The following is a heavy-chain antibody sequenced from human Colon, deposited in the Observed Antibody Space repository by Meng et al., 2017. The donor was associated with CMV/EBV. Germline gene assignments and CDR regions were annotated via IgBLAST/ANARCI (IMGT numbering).Heavy chain of an antibody. D-gene: IGHD3-22*01. CDR3: ARVQAKKYDYDSSGYSYYYGVDV. CDR1: GFTFISYD. V-gene: IGHV3-13*01. Sequence: GESLKISCAGSGFTFISYDIHWVREVKGKGLEWVASIGSAGDTSYADPVQGRFTVSRDEAKKSVYLQMKSLRAGDTAVYYCARVQAKKYDYDSSGYSYYYGVDVWGQGTTVTVSS. J-gene: IGHJ6*02. CDR2: IGSAGDT.